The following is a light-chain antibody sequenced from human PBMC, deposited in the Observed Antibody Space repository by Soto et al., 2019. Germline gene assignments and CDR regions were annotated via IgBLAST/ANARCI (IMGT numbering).Light chain of an antibody. CDR1: QGISSY. CDR2: AAS. V-gene: IGKV1-9*01. CDR3: QQLNSYPLT. Sequence: DIQLTQSPSFLSASVGDRVTITCRASQGISSYLAWYQQMPGKAPKLLIFAASTLQSGVPSRFSGSGSGTEFTLTISSLQPEDFATYYCQQLNSYPLTFGQGTRLEIK. J-gene: IGKJ5*01.